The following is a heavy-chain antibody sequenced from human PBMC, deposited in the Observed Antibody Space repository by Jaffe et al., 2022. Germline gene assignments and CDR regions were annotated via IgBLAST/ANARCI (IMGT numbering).Heavy chain of an antibody. CDR3: ARLLVFDWNDVGAFDI. J-gene: IGHJ3*02. D-gene: IGHD1-1*01. V-gene: IGHV5-51*03. CDR2: IYPGDSET. Sequence: EVQLVQSGAEVKKSGESLKISCKTSGYSFTTYWVGWVRQMPGKGLEWMGIIYPGDSETRYSPSFQGQVTISVDKSISTAYLQWSSLKASDTAMYYCARLLVFDWNDVGAFDIWGQGTMVTVSS. CDR1: GYSFTTYW.